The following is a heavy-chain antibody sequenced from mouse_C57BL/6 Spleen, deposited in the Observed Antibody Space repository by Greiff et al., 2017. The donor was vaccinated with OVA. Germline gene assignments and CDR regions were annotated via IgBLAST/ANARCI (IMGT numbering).Heavy chain of an antibody. V-gene: IGHV3-6*01. J-gene: IGHJ4*01. CDR2: ISYDGSN. CDR1: GYSITSGYY. CDR3: ARVHDGLIWYAMDY. D-gene: IGHD2-3*01. Sequence: VQLKQSGPGLVKPSQSLSLTCSVTGYSITSGYYWNWIRQFPGNKLEWMGYISYDGSNNYNPSLKNRISITRDTSKNQFFLKLNSVTTEDTATYYCARVHDGLIWYAMDYWGQGTSVTVSS.